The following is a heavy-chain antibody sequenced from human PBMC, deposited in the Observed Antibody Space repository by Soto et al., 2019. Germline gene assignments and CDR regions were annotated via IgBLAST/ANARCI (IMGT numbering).Heavy chain of an antibody. J-gene: IGHJ6*02. CDR2: IYYTGST. D-gene: IGHD2-21*02. Sequence: SETLSLTCTVSGGSISGYYWSWIRQPPGKRLEWIGYIYYTGSTNYNPSLRSRVSISIDTSKNQFSLKLSSVTAADTAVYFCVREDDGGDRDYYGLDVWGQGTTVTVSS. CDR3: VREDDGGDRDYYGLDV. V-gene: IGHV4-59*12. CDR1: GGSISGYY.